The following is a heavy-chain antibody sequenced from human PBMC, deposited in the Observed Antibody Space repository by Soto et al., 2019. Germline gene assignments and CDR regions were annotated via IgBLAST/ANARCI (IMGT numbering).Heavy chain of an antibody. CDR3: ARGGSTWSAEYYQD. Sequence: QIQLVQSGAEVKKPGASVKVSCKASGYTFTNYGISWVRQAPGQGPQWMGWISCYNGDTKYAQTLQGRVTMTTDTSTSTAYMEVRSLGSDDTAVYYCARGGSTWSAEYYQDWGQGTLVIVSS. D-gene: IGHD6-13*01. CDR2: ISCYNGDT. V-gene: IGHV1-18*01. CDR1: GYTFTNYG. J-gene: IGHJ1*01.